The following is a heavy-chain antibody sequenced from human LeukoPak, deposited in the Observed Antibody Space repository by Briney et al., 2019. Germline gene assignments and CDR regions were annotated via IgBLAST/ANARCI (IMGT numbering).Heavy chain of an antibody. CDR1: GFTFSRHW. Sequence: GGSLRLSCAASGFTFSRHWMNWVRQAPGKGLEWVANIKQGGGERNYVDSVKGRLTVSRDDAKSSLYLHMNSLRAEDTAIYYCARGPNYGSRTDYLDYWGQGTLVTVSS. CDR2: IKQGGGER. J-gene: IGHJ4*02. V-gene: IGHV3-7*03. CDR3: ARGPNYGSRTDYLDY. D-gene: IGHD4-17*01.